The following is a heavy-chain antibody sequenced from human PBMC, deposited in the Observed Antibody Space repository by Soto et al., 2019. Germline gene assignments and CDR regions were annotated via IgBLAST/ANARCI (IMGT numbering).Heavy chain of an antibody. CDR2: IYYSGST. V-gene: IGHV4-39*01. CDR3: ARLDILTGRFDP. Sequence: ASETLSLTCTVSGGSISSSSYYWGWIRQPPGKGLEWIGGIYYSGSTYYNPSLKSRVTISVDTSKNQFSLKLSSVTAADTAVYYCARLDILTGRFDPWGQGTPVTVSS. CDR1: GGSISSSSYY. D-gene: IGHD3-9*01. J-gene: IGHJ5*02.